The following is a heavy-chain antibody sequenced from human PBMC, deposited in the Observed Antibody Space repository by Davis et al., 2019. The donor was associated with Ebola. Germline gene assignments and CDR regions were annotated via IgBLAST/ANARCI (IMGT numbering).Heavy chain of an antibody. V-gene: IGHV5-51*01. D-gene: IGHD3-3*01. Sequence: MVSCKGSGYSFTSYWIVWLRQMPGKGLEWMGIIYPGDSDTRYSPSFQGQVTISADKSITTAYLQWSSLKASDTAMYYCARFLEWKADYWGQGTLVTVSS. CDR2: IYPGDSDT. CDR3: ARFLEWKADY. CDR1: GYSFTSYW. J-gene: IGHJ4*02.